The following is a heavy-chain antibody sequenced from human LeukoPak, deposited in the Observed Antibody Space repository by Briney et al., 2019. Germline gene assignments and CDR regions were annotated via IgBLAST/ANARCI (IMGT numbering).Heavy chain of an antibody. D-gene: IGHD1-26*01. Sequence: ASVKVSCKASGYTFTSYYMHWVRQPPGQGLEGMGIINPSGGSTSYAQEYQGRVTMTRATSTSTVNIELSSLRYEDTDVYSCASGWELDSYFDYWGQGHLVTVSS. J-gene: IGHJ4*02. CDR1: GYTFTSYY. V-gene: IGHV1-46*01. CDR2: INPSGGST. CDR3: ASGWELDSYFDY.